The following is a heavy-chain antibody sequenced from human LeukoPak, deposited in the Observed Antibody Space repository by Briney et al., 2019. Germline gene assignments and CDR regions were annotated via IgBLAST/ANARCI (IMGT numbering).Heavy chain of an antibody. Sequence: PGGSLRLSCAASGFAFSTYWIHWVRQAPGKGLVWVSRIDSDGLSTIYADSVKGRFTISRDNAKNTLYLQMHSLRAEDTAVYYCARGGGDHAFYIWGQGTMVTVSS. CDR1: GFAFSTYW. CDR2: IDSDGLST. V-gene: IGHV3-74*01. CDR3: ARGGGDHAFYI. J-gene: IGHJ3*02. D-gene: IGHD2-21*02.